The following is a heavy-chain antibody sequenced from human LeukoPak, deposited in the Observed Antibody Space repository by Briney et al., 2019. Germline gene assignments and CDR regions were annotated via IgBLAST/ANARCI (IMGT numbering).Heavy chain of an antibody. D-gene: IGHD3-22*01. CDR1: GGSISTNTYY. J-gene: IGHJ3*02. CDR3: ARHAGFGSGYYHDAFDI. CDR2: IHHRGTT. V-gene: IGHV4-39*01. Sequence: SETLSLTCIVSGGSISTNTYYWGWIRLPPEKGLEWIGEIHHRGTTYYNPSLRSRVTISVDTSRTQFSLDLNSVTAADTAVYYCARHAGFGSGYYHDAFDIWGQGSMVIVSS.